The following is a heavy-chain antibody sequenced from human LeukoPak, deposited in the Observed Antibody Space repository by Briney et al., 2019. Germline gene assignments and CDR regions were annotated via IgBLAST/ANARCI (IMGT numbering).Heavy chain of an antibody. CDR3: ARGPYYDREGYNWFDP. D-gene: IGHD3-22*01. Sequence: ASVKVSCRASGYTFTSYDINWVRQATGQGLERMGWMNPNSGNTGYAQKFQGRVTMTRNTSISTAYMELSSLRSEDTAVYCCARGPYYDREGYNWFDPWGQGTLVTVSS. V-gene: IGHV1-8*01. CDR1: GYTFTSYD. CDR2: MNPNSGNT. J-gene: IGHJ5*02.